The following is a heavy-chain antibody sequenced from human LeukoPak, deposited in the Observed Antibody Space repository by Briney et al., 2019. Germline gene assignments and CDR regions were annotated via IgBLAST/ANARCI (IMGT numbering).Heavy chain of an antibody. Sequence: SVKVSCKASGGTFSSYAISWVRQAPEQGLEWMGGIIPIFGTANYAQKFQGRVTITADKSTSTAYMELSSLRSEDTAVYYCARGPPGLNMVRGQDYWGQGTLVTVSS. CDR3: ARGPPGLNMVRGQDY. V-gene: IGHV1-69*06. J-gene: IGHJ4*02. CDR1: GGTFSSYA. CDR2: IIPIFGTA. D-gene: IGHD3-10*01.